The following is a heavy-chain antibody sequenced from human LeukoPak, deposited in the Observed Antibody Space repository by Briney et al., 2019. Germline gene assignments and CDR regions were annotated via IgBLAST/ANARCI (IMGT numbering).Heavy chain of an antibody. CDR3: ARDRGYGGNRPETFDI. D-gene: IGHD4-23*01. V-gene: IGHV3-23*01. CDR1: GFTFSNYA. J-gene: IGHJ3*02. CDR2: ISGSGDST. Sequence: PGGSLRLSCAASGFTFSNYAMSWVRQAPGKGLAWVSAISGSGDSTYYAASVKARFTISRDNAKNSLYLQMTSLRAEDTAVYYCARDRGYGGNRPETFDIWGQGTMVTVSS.